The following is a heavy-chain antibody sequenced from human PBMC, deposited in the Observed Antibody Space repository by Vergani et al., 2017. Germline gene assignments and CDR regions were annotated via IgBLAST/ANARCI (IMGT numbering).Heavy chain of an antibody. J-gene: IGHJ6*02. Sequence: QVQLVQSGAEVKKPGASVKVSCKASGYTFTSYDINWVRQATGQGLEWMGWMNPNSGNTGNAQKFQGRVTMTRNTSISTAYMELSSLRSEDTAVYYCARVEFVVGGSRAGNVWGQGTTVTVSS. V-gene: IGHV1-8*01. CDR2: MNPNSGNT. D-gene: IGHD2-15*01. CDR1: GYTFTSYD. CDR3: ARVEFVVGGSRAGNV.